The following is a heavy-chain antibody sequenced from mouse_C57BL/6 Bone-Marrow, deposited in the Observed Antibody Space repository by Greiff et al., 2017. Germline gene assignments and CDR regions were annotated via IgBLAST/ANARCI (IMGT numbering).Heavy chain of an antibody. D-gene: IGHD2-4*01. Sequence: TLKESGPGILQSSQTLSLTCSFSGFSLSTSGMGVSWIRQPSGKGLEWLAHIYWDDDKRYNPTLKSRLTISKDTSRNQVFLKITSVDTADTATYSGAQATVIPFDWYFGVWGTGTPVTVSA. V-gene: IGHV8-12*01. CDR1: GFSLSTSGMG. CDR2: IYWDDDK. CDR3: AQATVIPFDWYFGV. J-gene: IGHJ1*03.